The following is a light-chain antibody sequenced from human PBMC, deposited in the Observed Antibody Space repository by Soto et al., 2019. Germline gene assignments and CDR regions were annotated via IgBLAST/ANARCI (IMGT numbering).Light chain of an antibody. V-gene: IGLV2-23*01. Sequence: QSALTQPASVSGSPGQSITISCTGTSSDVGSYNLVSWYQQHPGKAPKLMLYEGSKRPSGVSNRFSGCKSGNTASLTISGLQAEDEADYYCCSYAGSSTHAVFGGGTQLTVL. CDR3: CSYAGSSTHAV. CDR1: SSDVGSYNL. CDR2: EGS. J-gene: IGLJ7*01.